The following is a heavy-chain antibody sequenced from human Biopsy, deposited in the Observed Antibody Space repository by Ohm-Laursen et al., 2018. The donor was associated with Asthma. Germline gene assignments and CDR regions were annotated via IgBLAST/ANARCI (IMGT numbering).Heavy chain of an antibody. CDR3: ARGPELDV. V-gene: IGHV4-34*01. Sequence: PGTLSLTCAVYPGSFSGFLWTWIRQSPGKGLEWIGETNERGVTNNNPSLKSRVIISIDTYWNRVSLKLTSVTAADTAVYYCARGPELDVWGQGTTVTVSS. CDR2: TNERGVT. J-gene: IGHJ6*02. CDR1: PGSFSGFL.